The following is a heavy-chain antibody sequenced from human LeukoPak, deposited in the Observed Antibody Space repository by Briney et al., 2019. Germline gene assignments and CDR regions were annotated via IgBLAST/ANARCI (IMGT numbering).Heavy chain of an antibody. V-gene: IGHV4-39*01. CDR3: ARRGITYSTSFSDF. CDR2: TFYSGSA. J-gene: IGHJ4*02. CDR1: GDSISGSKYF. D-gene: IGHD2-2*01. Sequence: SETLSLTCSVSGDSISGSKYFWGWIRQPPGKGLEWIGSTFYSGSAYYSPSLKSRVTISVDTSNNQFSLMVNSVTTADTALYFCARRGITYSTSFSDFWGQGILVTVSS.